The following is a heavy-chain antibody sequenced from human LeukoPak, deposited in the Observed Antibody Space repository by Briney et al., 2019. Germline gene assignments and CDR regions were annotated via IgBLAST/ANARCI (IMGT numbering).Heavy chain of an antibody. J-gene: IGHJ4*02. V-gene: IGHV4-30-2*01. CDR3: ARGFGSLRGYFDY. CDR1: GGSISSGGYS. CDR2: IYHSGST. D-gene: IGHD1-26*01. Sequence: SETLSLTCAVSGGSISSGGYSWSWIRQPPGKGLEWIGYIYHSGSTYYNPSLKSRVTISVDRSKNQFSLKLSSVTAADTAVYYCARGFGSLRGYFDYWGQGTLVTVSS.